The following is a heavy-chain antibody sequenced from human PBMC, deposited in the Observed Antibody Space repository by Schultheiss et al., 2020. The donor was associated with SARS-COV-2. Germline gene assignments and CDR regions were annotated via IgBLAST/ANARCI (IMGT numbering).Heavy chain of an antibody. CDR1: GGSISSSSYY. CDR3: ARRQYSSGSRFDY. D-gene: IGHD6-19*01. CDR2: IYYSGST. J-gene: IGHJ4*02. Sequence: SETLTKKGTVSGGSISSSSYYWGWIRQPPGKGLEWIGSIYYSGSTYYNPSLKSRVTISVDTSKNQFSLKLSSVTAADTAVYYCARRQYSSGSRFDYWGQGTLVTVSS. V-gene: IGHV4-39*01.